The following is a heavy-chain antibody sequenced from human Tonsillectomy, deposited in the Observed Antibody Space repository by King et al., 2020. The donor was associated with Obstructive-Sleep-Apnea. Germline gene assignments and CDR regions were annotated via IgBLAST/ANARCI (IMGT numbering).Heavy chain of an antibody. V-gene: IGHV1-3*01. CDR2: INGGNGNT. CDR3: ARRGGNTLIVVDLYYFDY. CDR1: GYTFISHA. D-gene: IGHD3-22*01. Sequence: VQLVQSGAEVRKPGASVKVSCKASGYTFISHALHWVRQAPGQRLEWMGWINGGNGNTKYSQNFQGRVTITRDTSASTAYMELSSLRSEDTAVYYCARRGGNTLIVVDLYYFDYWGQGTLVTVSS. J-gene: IGHJ4*02.